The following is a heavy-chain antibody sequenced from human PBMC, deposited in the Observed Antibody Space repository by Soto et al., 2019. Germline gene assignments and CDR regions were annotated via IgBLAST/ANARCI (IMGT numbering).Heavy chain of an antibody. V-gene: IGHV1-2*04. CDR1: GYTFTGYY. J-gene: IGHJ3*02. D-gene: IGHD3-10*01. CDR3: ARPNNDYYGSGTHGAFDI. Sequence: ASVKVSCKASGYTFTGYYMHWVRQAPGQGLEWMGWINPNSGGTNYAQKFQGWVTMTRDTSISTAYMELSRLRSDDTAVYYCARPNNDYYGSGTHGAFDIWGQGTMVNVS. CDR2: INPNSGGT.